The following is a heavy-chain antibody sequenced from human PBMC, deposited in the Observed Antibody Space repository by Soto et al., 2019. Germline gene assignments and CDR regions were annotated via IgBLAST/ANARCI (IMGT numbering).Heavy chain of an antibody. D-gene: IGHD2-15*01. Sequence: LSLTCTVSHGSITSGDYFWAWIRQPPGKGLEFIGSVHSSGGAYYSPSLKSRASISIDKSKNQFSLKLTSVNAGDTDVYFCASVVVGATRQTGSDHWGQGTLVTVSS. CDR1: HGSITSGDYF. CDR3: ASVVVGATRQTGSDH. CDR2: VHSSGGA. V-gene: IGHV4-39*01. J-gene: IGHJ4*02.